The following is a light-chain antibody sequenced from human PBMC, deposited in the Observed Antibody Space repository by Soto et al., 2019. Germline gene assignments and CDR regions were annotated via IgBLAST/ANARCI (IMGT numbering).Light chain of an antibody. CDR1: HDITSY. Sequence: DIQMTQSPSSLSASVGDRLTITCQASHDITSYLNWYQHKPGKAPKLLIYDASILEAGVPPRLSGSGSGTDFTLTISGLQPEDVATYYCQHCDYLPIFGRGTTVDFK. CDR2: DAS. J-gene: IGKJ3*01. V-gene: IGKV1-33*01. CDR3: QHCDYLPI.